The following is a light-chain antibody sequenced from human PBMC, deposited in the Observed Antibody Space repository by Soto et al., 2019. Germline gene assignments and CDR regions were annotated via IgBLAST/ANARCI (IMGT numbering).Light chain of an antibody. V-gene: IGKV3-15*01. CDR1: QSVSSN. CDR3: QQYNNWPPWT. J-gene: IGKJ1*01. Sequence: EIVMTQSPATLSVSPGERATLSCSASQSVSSNLAWYQQKPGQAPRLLIYGASTRATGIPARFSGSRFGTEFTLTISSLQSEDFAVYSCQQYNNWPPWTFGQGTKVEIK. CDR2: GAS.